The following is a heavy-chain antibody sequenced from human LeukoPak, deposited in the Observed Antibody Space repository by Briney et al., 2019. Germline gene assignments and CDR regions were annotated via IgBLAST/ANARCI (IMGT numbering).Heavy chain of an antibody. Sequence: ASVKVSCKASGYTFTTYYIHWVRQAPGQGLEWMGIINPSDGSSNYAQKFQGRVTMSRDTSTSTAYMELSSLRSEDTAVYYCAREGGGMSSVTWGWFDPWGQGTLVTVSS. CDR1: GYTFTTYY. CDR3: AREGGGMSSVTWGWFDP. J-gene: IGHJ5*02. CDR2: INPSDGSS. D-gene: IGHD4-17*01. V-gene: IGHV1-46*01.